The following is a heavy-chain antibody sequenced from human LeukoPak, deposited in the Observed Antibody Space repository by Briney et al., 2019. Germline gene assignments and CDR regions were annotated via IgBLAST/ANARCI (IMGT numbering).Heavy chain of an antibody. CDR3: ARARSLYESNGYYYYFDY. CDR2: MNPNSGNT. D-gene: IGHD3-22*01. J-gene: IGHJ4*02. Sequence: GALVRVSCTASGYTFSSYDINWVRRAAGQGLEWRGWMNPNSGNTDYAQNFQGRVTMTRNTSISTAYMELSSLRSEDTAVYDSARARSLYESNGYYYYFDYWGQGTLGTASP. V-gene: IGHV1-8*01. CDR1: GYTFSSYD.